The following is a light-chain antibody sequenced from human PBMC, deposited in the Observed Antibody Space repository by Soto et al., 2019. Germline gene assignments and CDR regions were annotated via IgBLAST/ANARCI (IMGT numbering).Light chain of an antibody. CDR1: SSNIGSNT. Sequence: QSVLTQPPSASGTPGQRVTISCSGSSSNIGSNTVNWYQQLPGTAPKLLIYSNNQRPSGVPDRFSGSKSGTSASLAISGLQSDFEADYYCAAWDDSLNGFYVFGTGTKVTV. V-gene: IGLV1-44*01. CDR2: SNN. CDR3: AAWDDSLNGFYV. J-gene: IGLJ1*01.